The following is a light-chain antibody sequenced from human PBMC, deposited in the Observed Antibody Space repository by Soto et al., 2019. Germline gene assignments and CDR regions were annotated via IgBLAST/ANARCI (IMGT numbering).Light chain of an antibody. V-gene: IGLV1-40*01. CDR2: GST. J-gene: IGLJ1*01. CDR1: GSNIGAPYD. Sequence: QSVLTPPPSLSGAPGQRVTNSCTGSGSNIGAPYDLHWYQHLPGAAPQLLIYGSTNRPSGVPGRFSGYKSGTSASLAITGHQAEDGADYYCQYYDSSQSGYVFGAGTKVTVL. CDR3: QYYDSSQSGYV.